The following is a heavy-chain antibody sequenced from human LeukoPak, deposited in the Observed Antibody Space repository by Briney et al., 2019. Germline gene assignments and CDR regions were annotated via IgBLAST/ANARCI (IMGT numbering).Heavy chain of an antibody. CDR3: ARGSPWGSYDSSGYYGPIFDY. Sequence: PSETLSLTCAVYGGSFSGYYWSWIRQPPGKRLEWIGEINHSGSTNYNPSLKSRVTISVDTSKNQFSLKLSSVTAADTAVYYCARGSPWGSYDSSGYYGPIFDYWGQGTLVTVSS. D-gene: IGHD3-22*01. CDR1: GGSFSGYY. V-gene: IGHV4-34*01. J-gene: IGHJ4*02. CDR2: INHSGST.